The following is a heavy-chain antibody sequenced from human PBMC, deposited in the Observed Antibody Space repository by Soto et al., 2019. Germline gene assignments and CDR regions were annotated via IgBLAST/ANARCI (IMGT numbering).Heavy chain of an antibody. D-gene: IGHD5-12*01. CDR3: ASYEGYYGMDV. J-gene: IGHJ6*02. V-gene: IGHV4-30-4*01. CDR1: GGSISSGDYY. CDR2: IYYSGST. Sequence: ASETLSLTCTVSGGSISSGDYYWSWIRQPPGKGLEWIGYIYYSGSTYYNPSLKSRVTISVDTSKNQFSLKLSSVTAADTAVYYCASYEGYYGMDVWGQGTTVTVSS.